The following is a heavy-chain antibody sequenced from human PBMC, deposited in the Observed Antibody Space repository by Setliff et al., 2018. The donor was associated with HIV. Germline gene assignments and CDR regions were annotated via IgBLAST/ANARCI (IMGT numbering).Heavy chain of an antibody. Sequence: PGGSLRLSCAASGFPFSSYEMSWVRQAPGKGLEWVSYISSSGSTIYYADSVKGRFTISRDNAMNSLYLQMNNVRAEDTAFYYCARDPAHGALDFWGQGTLVTVSS. D-gene: IGHD3-10*01. V-gene: IGHV3-48*03. CDR1: GFPFSSYE. J-gene: IGHJ4*02. CDR2: ISSSGSTI. CDR3: ARDPAHGALDF.